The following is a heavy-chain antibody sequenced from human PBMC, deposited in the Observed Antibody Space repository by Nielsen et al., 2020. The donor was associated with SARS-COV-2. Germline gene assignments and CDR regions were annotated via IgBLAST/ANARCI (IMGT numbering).Heavy chain of an antibody. J-gene: IGHJ4*02. Sequence: GESLKISCAASGFTFSDYYMSWIRQAPGKGLEWVSYISSSGSYIYYADSVKGRFTISRDNAKNSLYLQMNSLKTEDTAVYYCTHMVRGFRGGDYWGQGTLVTVSS. CDR1: GFTFSDYY. CDR2: ISSSGSYI. CDR3: THMVRGFRGGDY. V-gene: IGHV3-11*01. D-gene: IGHD3-10*01.